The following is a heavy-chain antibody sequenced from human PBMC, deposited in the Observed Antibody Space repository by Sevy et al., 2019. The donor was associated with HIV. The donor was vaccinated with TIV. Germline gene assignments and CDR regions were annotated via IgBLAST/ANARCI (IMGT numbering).Heavy chain of an antibody. CDR2: INPSGGST. CDR1: GYTFTSYY. CDR3: AGAQIALAFGKDV. J-gene: IGHJ6*02. Sequence: ASVKVSCKASGYTFTSYYMHWVRQAPGQGLEWMGIINPSGGSTSYAQKFQGRVTMTRDTSTSTVYMELSSLRSEDTAVYYCAGAQIALAFGKDVWGQGTTVTVSS. V-gene: IGHV1-46*01.